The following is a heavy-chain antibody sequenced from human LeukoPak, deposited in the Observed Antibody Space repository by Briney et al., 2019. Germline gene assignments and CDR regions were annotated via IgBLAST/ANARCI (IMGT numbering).Heavy chain of an antibody. CDR2: ISVRSNYR. J-gene: IGHJ4*02. V-gene: IGHV3-21*01. D-gene: IGHD3-22*01. CDR3: VRLRRNSDRSCSYYYYDY. CDR1: GYTFSDFS. Sequence: GGSLTLSCAASGYTFSDFSVNWVRQAPGKGLEWVSSISVRSNYRYYADSVRGRFTISRDDARDSLFLQMNSLRAEDTAVYFCVRLRRNSDRSCSYYYYDYWGQGTLVTVSS.